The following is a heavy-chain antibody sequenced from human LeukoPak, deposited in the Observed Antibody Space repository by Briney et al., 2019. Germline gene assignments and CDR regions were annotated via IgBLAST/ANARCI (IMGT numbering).Heavy chain of an antibody. J-gene: IGHJ4*02. CDR3: ASAGNRPLDY. CDR1: GFTVSSNY. Sequence: AGGSLRLSCAASGFTVSSNYMSWVRQAPGQGLEWVSVIYSGGSTYDADSVKGRFTISRDNSKNTLYLQMNSLRAEDTAVYYCASAGNRPLDYWGQGTLVTVSS. CDR2: IYSGGST. V-gene: IGHV3-53*01.